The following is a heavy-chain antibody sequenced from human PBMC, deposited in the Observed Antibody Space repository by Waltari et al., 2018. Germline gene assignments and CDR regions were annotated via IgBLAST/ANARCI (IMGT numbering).Heavy chain of an antibody. V-gene: IGHV1-69*05. J-gene: IGHJ3*01. Sequence: QVQLVQSGAEVKTPGSSVRVSCKASGGALSSYAIRWVRQAPGQGLVWMGGMIPMFGAPNYAQKFQGRITITTDESTRTDYMELSSLRSDDTAVYFCATSSSGWYQDASDVWGHGTLVTV. CDR2: MIPMFGAP. CDR1: GGALSSYA. D-gene: IGHD6-19*01. CDR3: ATSSSGWYQDASDV.